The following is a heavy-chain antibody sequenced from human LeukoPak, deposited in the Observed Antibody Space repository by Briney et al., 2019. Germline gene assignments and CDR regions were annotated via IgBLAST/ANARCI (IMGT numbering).Heavy chain of an antibody. CDR1: GFTFSSYW. J-gene: IGHJ4*02. CDR2: ISGSGGST. Sequence: GGSLRLSCAASGFTFSSYWMSWVRQAPGKGLEWVSAISGSGGSTYYADSVKGRFTISRDNSKNTLYLQMNSLRAEDTAVYYCAKDRRKGTAMVLDDYWGQGTLGTVSS. CDR3: AKDRRKGTAMVLDDY. D-gene: IGHD5-18*01. V-gene: IGHV3-23*01.